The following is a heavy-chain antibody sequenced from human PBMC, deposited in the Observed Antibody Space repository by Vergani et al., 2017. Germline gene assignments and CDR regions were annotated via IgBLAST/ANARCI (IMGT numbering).Heavy chain of an antibody. CDR2: IYYDGSKK. CDR1: GFTSSSYG. D-gene: IGHD2-21*01. V-gene: IGHV3-33*08. CDR3: VREGSYCGSTTCRNPSYVYYYHMDV. Sequence: QVQLVESGGGVVQPGRSLRLSCAASGFTSSSYGMHWVRQAPGKGLEWVAIIYYDGSKKYYADSVKGRFTISRDNSRNTLDLLMSSLRAEDTAIYYCVREGSYCGSTTCRNPSYVYYYHMDVWGEGTTVTVSS. J-gene: IGHJ6*03.